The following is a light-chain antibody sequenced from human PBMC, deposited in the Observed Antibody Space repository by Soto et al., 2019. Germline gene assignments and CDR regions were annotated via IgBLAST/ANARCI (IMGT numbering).Light chain of an antibody. CDR3: QQYYSYQWT. Sequence: MNQSPSSLSASPGDRVTITCRASQGISSYLAWYQQKPGKAPKLLIYAASTLQSGVPSRFSGSGSGTDFTLTISGLQSEDFATYYCQQYYSYQWTFGQGS. CDR2: AAS. J-gene: IGKJ1*01. CDR1: QGISSY. V-gene: IGKV1-8*01.